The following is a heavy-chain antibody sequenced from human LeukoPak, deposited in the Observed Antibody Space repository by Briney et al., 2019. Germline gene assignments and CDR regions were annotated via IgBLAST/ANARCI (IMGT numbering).Heavy chain of an antibody. Sequence: SETLSLTCSVSGGSVISYFWSWIRQSPGKGLEWIGYIHNSGRTNYNPSLKSRVTGFVDTSKNQVSLRLSSVTAADTAVYYCARHGTISSESYFDYWGQGALVTVSS. J-gene: IGHJ4*02. CDR3: ARHGTISSESYFDY. CDR1: GGSVISYF. CDR2: IHNSGRT. V-gene: IGHV4-59*08. D-gene: IGHD1-14*01.